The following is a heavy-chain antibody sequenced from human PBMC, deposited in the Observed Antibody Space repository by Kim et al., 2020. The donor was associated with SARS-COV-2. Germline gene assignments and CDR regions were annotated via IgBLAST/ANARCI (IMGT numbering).Heavy chain of an antibody. CDR3: AKDLLYVPGRGYFDS. J-gene: IGHJ4*02. Sequence: ADSVRGRLTISGDNSKNTLFLQMDSLRVDDTAVYYCAKDLLYVPGRGYFDSWGQGVVVTVSS. V-gene: IGHV3-23*01. D-gene: IGHD3-10*01.